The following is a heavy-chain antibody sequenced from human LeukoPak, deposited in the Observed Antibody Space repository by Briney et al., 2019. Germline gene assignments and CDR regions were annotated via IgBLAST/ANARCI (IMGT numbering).Heavy chain of an antibody. CDR1: GVSISGYY. CDR2: IYYSGST. J-gene: IGHJ6*03. D-gene: IGHD5-18*01. CDR3: ARTTEGGYTYDYFYYYYTDV. Sequence: PSETLSLTCTVSGVSISGYYWSWIRQPPGKGLEWIGYIYYSGSTNYNPSLKSRVTISVDTSKNQFSLKLSSVTAADTAVYYCARTTEGGYTYDYFYYYYTDVWGKGTTVTISS. V-gene: IGHV4-59*01.